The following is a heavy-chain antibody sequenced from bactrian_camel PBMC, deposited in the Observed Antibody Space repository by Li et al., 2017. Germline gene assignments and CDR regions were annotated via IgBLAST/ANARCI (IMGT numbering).Heavy chain of an antibody. CDR2: INIGSGTT. J-gene: IGHJ4*01. D-gene: IGHD3*01. V-gene: IGHV3S1*01. Sequence: HVQLVESGGGLVQPGGSLRLSCAASGYTYSGNCLGWFRQAPGKEREEVAHINIGSGTTYYADSVKGRFTISQDNAKNTLYLQMDSLKPEDTATYYCAADPDRWWFRRCALSSPASVSNWGQGTQVTVS. CDR3: AADPDRWWFRRCALSSPASVSN. CDR1: GYTYSGNC.